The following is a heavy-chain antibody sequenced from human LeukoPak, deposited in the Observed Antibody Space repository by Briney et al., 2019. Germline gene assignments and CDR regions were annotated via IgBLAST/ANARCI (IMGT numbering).Heavy chain of an antibody. CDR1: GFTFSTYA. D-gene: IGHD3-22*01. CDR2: ISGSGGST. CDR3: AKDRGRYYDSSGYYWGYYFDS. Sequence: PGGSLRLSCAASGFTFSTYAVNWVRQAPGKGLEWVSTISGSGGSTYYAASVKGRFTISRDNSKHTLYLQMSSLRAEDTAVYYCAKDRGRYYDSSGYYWGYYFDSWGQGILVTVST. V-gene: IGHV3-23*01. J-gene: IGHJ4*02.